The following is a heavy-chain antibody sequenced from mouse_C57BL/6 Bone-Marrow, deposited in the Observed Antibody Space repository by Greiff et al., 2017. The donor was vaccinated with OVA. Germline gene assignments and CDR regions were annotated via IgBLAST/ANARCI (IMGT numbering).Heavy chain of an antibody. CDR2: IDPENGDT. CDR3: TSYYSNWGNY. J-gene: IGHJ2*01. CDR1: GFNIKDDY. D-gene: IGHD2-5*01. Sequence: EVKLVESGAELVRPGASVKLSCTASGFNIKDDYMHWVKQRPEQGLEWIGWIDPENGDTEYASKFQGKATITADTSSNTAYLQLSSLTSEDTAVYYCTSYYSNWGNYWGQGTTLTVSS. V-gene: IGHV14-4*01.